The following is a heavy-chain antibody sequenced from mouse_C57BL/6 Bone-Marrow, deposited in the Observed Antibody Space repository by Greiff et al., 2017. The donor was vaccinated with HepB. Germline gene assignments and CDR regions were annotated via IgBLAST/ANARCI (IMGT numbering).Heavy chain of an antibody. J-gene: IGHJ2*01. Sequence: VQLQQSGPELVKPGASVKISCKASGYAFSSSWMNWVKQRPGKGLEWIGRIYPGDGDTNYNGKFKGKATLTADKSSSTAYMQLSSLTSEDSAVYFCARSLLLRFDYWGQGTTLTVSS. CDR1: GYAFSSSW. CDR2: IYPGDGDT. D-gene: IGHD1-1*01. V-gene: IGHV1-82*01. CDR3: ARSLLLRFDY.